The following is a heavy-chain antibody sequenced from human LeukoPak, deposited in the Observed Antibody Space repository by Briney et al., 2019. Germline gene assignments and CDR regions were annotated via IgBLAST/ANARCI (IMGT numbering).Heavy chain of an antibody. CDR1: GFTFRNYY. CDR3: ARDPSWEILSYFDY. J-gene: IGHJ4*02. V-gene: IGHV3-11*04. Sequence: PGGSLRLSCAASGFTFRNYYMTWIRPAPGKGLEWVSYISASGDTIYYADSVRGRFTISRDNAKNSLYLDMNTLKAEDTAVYYCARDPSWEILSYFDYWGQGTLVTVSS. CDR2: ISASGDTI. D-gene: IGHD1-26*01.